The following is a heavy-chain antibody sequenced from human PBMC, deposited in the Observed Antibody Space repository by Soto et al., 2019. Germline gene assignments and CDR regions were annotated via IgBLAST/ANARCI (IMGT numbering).Heavy chain of an antibody. V-gene: IGHV4-31*03. Sequence: PSETLSLTCTVSGGSISSGGYYWSWIRQHPGKGLEWIGYIYYSGSTYYNPSLKSRVTISVDTSKNQFSLKLSSVTAADTAVYYCASRRWFGELYRDYWGQGTLVTVSS. D-gene: IGHD3-10*01. CDR3: ASRRWFGELYRDY. CDR1: GGSISSGGYY. CDR2: IYYSGST. J-gene: IGHJ4*02.